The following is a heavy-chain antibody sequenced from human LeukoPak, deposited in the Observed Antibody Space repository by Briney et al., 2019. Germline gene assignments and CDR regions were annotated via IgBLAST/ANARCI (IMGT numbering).Heavy chain of an antibody. D-gene: IGHD6-13*01. CDR1: GGSISSYY. V-gene: IGHV4-59*01. Sequence: SETLSLTCTVSGGSISSYYWSWIRQPPGKGLEWIGYIYYSGSTNYNPSLKSRVTISVDTSKNQFSLHLSSVTAADTAVYYCARGIIAAAGILYYMDVWGKGTTVTVSS. CDR2: IYYSGST. CDR3: ARGIIAAAGILYYMDV. J-gene: IGHJ6*03.